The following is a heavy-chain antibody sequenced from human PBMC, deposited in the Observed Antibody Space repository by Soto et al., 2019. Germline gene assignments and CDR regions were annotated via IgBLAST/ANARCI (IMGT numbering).Heavy chain of an antibody. V-gene: IGHV1-69*13. D-gene: IGHD2-15*01. CDR2: IIPIFGTA. CDR3: ARVRLGGIVVVVAAKGYDAFDI. CDR1: GGTFSSYA. Sequence: SVKVSCKASGGTFSSYAISWVRQAPGQGLEWMGGIIPIFGTANYAQKFQGRVTITADESTSTAYMELSSLRSEDTAVYYCARVRLGGIVVVVAAKGYDAFDIWG. J-gene: IGHJ3*02.